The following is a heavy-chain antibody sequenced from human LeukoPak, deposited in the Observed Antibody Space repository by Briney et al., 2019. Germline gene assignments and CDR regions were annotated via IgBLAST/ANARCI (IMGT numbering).Heavy chain of an antibody. CDR2: IYTSGSN. J-gene: IGHJ4*02. Sequence: NPSETLSLTCTVSGGSISSYYWSWIRQPAGKGLEWIGRIYTSGSNNYNPSLKSRVTMTVDTSKNQFSLKLSSVTAADTAVDYCARGGLYSGYDYDFDYWGQGTLVTVSS. CDR1: GGSISSYY. D-gene: IGHD5-12*01. V-gene: IGHV4-4*07. CDR3: ARGGLYSGYDYDFDY.